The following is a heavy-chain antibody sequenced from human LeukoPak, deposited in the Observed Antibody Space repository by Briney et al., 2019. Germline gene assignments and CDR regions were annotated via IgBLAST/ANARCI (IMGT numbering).Heavy chain of an antibody. J-gene: IGHJ5*02. Sequence: SETLPLTCTVSGGSISSYYWSWIRQPPGKGLEWIGYIYYSGSTNYNPSLKSRVTISVDTSKNQFSLKLSSVTAADTAVYYCARDLYYYDSSGYLNWFDPWGQGTLVTVSS. CDR3: ARDLYYYDSSGYLNWFDP. CDR1: GGSISSYY. D-gene: IGHD3-22*01. V-gene: IGHV4-59*01. CDR2: IYYSGST.